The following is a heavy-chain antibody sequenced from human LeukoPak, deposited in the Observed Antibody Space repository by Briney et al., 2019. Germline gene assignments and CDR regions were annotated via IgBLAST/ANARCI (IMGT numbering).Heavy chain of an antibody. CDR2: ISSSSSYI. J-gene: IGHJ6*02. D-gene: IGHD5-12*01. CDR1: GFTFSSYS. CDR3: ARPRAGYQSWMDV. V-gene: IGHV3-21*01. Sequence: SGGSLRLSCAASGFTFSSYSMNWVRQAPGKRLEWVSSISSSSSYIYYADSVKGRFTISIDNAKNSLYLQMSSLRAEDTAVYYCARPRAGYQSWMDVWGQGTTVTVSS.